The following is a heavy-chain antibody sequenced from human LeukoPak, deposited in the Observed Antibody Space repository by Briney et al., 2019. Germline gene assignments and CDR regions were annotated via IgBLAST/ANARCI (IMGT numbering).Heavy chain of an antibody. J-gene: IGHJ4*02. CDR2: ISWNSGSI. Sequence: GGSLRLSCAASGFTFDDYAMHWVRHAPGKGLEWVSGISWNSGSIGYVDSVKGRFTISRDNAKNSLYLQMNSLRAEDMALYYCAKDRSGSSSWDFDYWGQGTLVTVPS. V-gene: IGHV3-9*03. D-gene: IGHD6-13*01. CDR1: GFTFDDYA. CDR3: AKDRSGSSSWDFDY.